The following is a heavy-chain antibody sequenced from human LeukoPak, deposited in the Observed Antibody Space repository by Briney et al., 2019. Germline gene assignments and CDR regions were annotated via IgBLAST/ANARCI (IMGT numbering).Heavy chain of an antibody. J-gene: IGHJ4*02. CDR2: IYYSGST. V-gene: IGHV4-39*07. Sequence: PSETLSLTCTVSGGSISSSSYYWGWIRQPPGKGLEWIGSIYYSGSTYYNPSLKSRVTISVDTSKNQFSLKLSSVTAADTAVYYCARRETNCSSTSCYHGSPDYWGQGTLVTVSS. D-gene: IGHD2-2*01. CDR1: GGSISSSSYY. CDR3: ARRETNCSSTSCYHGSPDY.